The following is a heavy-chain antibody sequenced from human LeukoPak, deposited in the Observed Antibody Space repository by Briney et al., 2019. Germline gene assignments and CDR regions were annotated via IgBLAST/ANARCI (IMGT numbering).Heavy chain of an antibody. V-gene: IGHV3-72*01. CDR1: GFTFSDHY. Sequence: HPGGSLRFSCAASGFTFSDHYMDWVRQAPGKGLEWVGRTRNKANSYSTQYAASVKGRFTISRDDSKNSLYLQMNSLKTEDTAVYYCTRVLGYSYGPIDYWGQGTLVTVSS. D-gene: IGHD5-18*01. CDR2: TRNKANSYST. J-gene: IGHJ4*02. CDR3: TRVLGYSYGPIDY.